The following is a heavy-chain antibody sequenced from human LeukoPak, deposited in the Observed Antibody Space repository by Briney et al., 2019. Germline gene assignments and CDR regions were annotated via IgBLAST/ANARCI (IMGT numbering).Heavy chain of an antibody. Sequence: ASVKVSCKASGYTFTSYDINWVRQATGQGLEWMGWMNPNSGNTGYAQKFQGRVTMTEDTSTDTAYMELSSLRSEDTAVYYCATDPPHIAVAGDYWGQGTLVTVSS. D-gene: IGHD6-19*01. J-gene: IGHJ4*02. CDR1: GYTFTSYD. CDR2: MNPNSGNT. V-gene: IGHV1-8*01. CDR3: ATDPPHIAVAGDY.